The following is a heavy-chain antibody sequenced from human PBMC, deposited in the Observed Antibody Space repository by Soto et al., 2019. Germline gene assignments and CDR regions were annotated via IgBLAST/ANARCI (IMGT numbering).Heavy chain of an antibody. D-gene: IGHD2-15*01. CDR3: ATWLLREHAFDI. CDR1: GVIVNGKKY. V-gene: IGHV3-53*01. J-gene: IGHJ3*02. CDR2: FYLADGT. Sequence: PVGSLRLSCAGAGVIVNGKKYITWVRQAPGKGLDWVSGFYLADGTYYADSVKGRFTVSIDSSKNTVYLQMNNLSPEDTAVYYCATWLLREHAFDIWGLGTMVTVSS.